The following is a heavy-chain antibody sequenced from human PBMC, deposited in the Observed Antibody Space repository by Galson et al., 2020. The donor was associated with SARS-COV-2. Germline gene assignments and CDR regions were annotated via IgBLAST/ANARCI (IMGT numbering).Heavy chain of an antibody. J-gene: IGHJ2*01. D-gene: IGHD3-16*01. CDR1: GFPFNDYT. V-gene: IGHV3-21*01. CDR3: ARDLAPAPMMKWYFDL. CDR2: LFDRGRHS. Sequence: GESLKISCVAPGFPFNDYTMIWVRHAPGQGLESVSSLFDRGRHSYYAEPVKGRFTIPSDSAKNSLNLPMNRLGADDTAVYYCARDLAPAPMMKWYFDLWGRGALVTVSS.